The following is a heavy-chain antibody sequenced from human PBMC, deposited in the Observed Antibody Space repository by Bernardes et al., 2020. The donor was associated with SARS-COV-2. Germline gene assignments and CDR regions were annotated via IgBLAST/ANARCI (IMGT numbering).Heavy chain of an antibody. CDR3: AKGGYRYGS. CDR2: IKEDGSEK. CDR1: GFTFSSYW. D-gene: IGHD5-18*01. Sequence: GGSLRLSCAASGFTFSSYWMSWVRQAPGKGLEWVANIKEDGSEKNYVDSVKGRFSISRDNAKNSLYLQMNSLRAEDTAGYYGAKGGYRYGSCGQGTLVTVSS. J-gene: IGHJ5*02. V-gene: IGHV3-7*01.